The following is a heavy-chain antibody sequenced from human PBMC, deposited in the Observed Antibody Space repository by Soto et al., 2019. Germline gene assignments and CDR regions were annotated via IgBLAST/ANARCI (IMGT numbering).Heavy chain of an antibody. CDR1: GFTFSDYY. CDR2: ISSSSGYT. V-gene: IGHV3-11*06. CDR3: ARGVGGVLVAGFDY. Sequence: GGSLRLSCAASGFTFSDYYMSWIRQAPGKGLEWVSYISSSSGYTNYADSVKGRFTISRDNTKNLLSLQMNSLRAEDTAIYYCARGVGGVLVAGFDYWGQGALVTVSS. D-gene: IGHD6-19*01. J-gene: IGHJ4*02.